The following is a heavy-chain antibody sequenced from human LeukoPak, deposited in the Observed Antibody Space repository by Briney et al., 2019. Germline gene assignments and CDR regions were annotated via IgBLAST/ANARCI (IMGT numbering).Heavy chain of an antibody. Sequence: SETLSLTCTVSGASTSVYYWSWIRQSAGKGLEWIGRISSSGNTNYNPSLKSRVTMSVDTSKNQISLKVTSVTAADTAMYYCARDREYDILTGYHKTSVDAFDIWGQGTMVTVSS. D-gene: IGHD3-9*01. CDR1: GASTSVYY. J-gene: IGHJ3*02. V-gene: IGHV4-4*07. CDR3: ARDREYDILTGYHKTSVDAFDI. CDR2: ISSSGNT.